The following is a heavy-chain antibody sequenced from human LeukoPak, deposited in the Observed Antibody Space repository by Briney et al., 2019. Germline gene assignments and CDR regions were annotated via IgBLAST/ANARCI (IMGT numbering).Heavy chain of an antibody. Sequence: ASVKVSCKASGYTFNSSYMHWVRQAPGQGLEWMGIINPSDDSTRYAQKFQGRVTMTKDTSTNTVYMHLSSLSSDDTAVYYCARGKQQLVRGGLDYWGQGTLVTVSS. CDR3: ARGKQQLVRGGLDY. V-gene: IGHV1-46*02. CDR2: INPSDDST. CDR1: GYTFNSSY. D-gene: IGHD6-13*01. J-gene: IGHJ4*02.